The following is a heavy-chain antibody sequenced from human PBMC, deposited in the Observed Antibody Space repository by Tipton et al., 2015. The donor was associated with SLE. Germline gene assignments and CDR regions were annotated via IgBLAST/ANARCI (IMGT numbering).Heavy chain of an antibody. CDR2: IYHSGST. D-gene: IGHD1-20*01. CDR3: ARGITGTVAGWYFDL. CDR1: GGTISSSNW. V-gene: IGHV4-4*02. Sequence: TLSLTCAVFGGTISSSNWWSWVRQPPGKGLEWIGEIYHSGSTNYNPSLKSRVTISVDKSKNQFSLKLSSVTASDTAVYYCARGITGTVAGWYFDLWCRGTLVTVSS. J-gene: IGHJ2*01.